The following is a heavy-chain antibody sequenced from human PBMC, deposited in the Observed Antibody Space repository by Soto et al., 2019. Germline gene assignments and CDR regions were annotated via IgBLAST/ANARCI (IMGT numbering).Heavy chain of an antibody. V-gene: IGHV3-53*02. J-gene: IGHJ4*02. D-gene: IGHD3-10*01. CDR1: GFSISSNY. CDR3: ARGQQVSTIRGVQGFDY. Sequence: EVQLVETGGGLIQPGGSLRLSCAASGFSISSNYMTWVRQAPGKGLEWVSLLYSGGTPYYADSVKGRFTISRDYSKNTLFLQMNRMKTADTAVYYCARGQQVSTIRGVQGFDYWGQGTLVTVSS. CDR2: LYSGGTP.